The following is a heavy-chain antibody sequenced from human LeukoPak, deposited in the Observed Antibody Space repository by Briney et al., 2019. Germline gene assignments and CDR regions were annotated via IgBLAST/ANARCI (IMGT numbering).Heavy chain of an antibody. CDR2: ISSSSSYI. D-gene: IGHD6-13*01. V-gene: IGHV3-21*01. Sequence: PGGSLRLSCAGSGFTFSSYYMNWVRQAPGKGLEWVSSISSSSSYIYYADSVKGRFTISRDNAKSSLYLQMNSLRAEDTAVYYCARGGAAAGIDAFDIWGHGTMVTVSS. CDR3: ARGGAAAGIDAFDI. CDR1: GFTFSSYY. J-gene: IGHJ3*02.